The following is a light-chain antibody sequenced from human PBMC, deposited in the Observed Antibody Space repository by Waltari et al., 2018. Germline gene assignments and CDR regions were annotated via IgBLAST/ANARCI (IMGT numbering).Light chain of an antibody. CDR2: WAS. V-gene: IGKV4-1*01. J-gene: IGKJ1*01. CDR1: QSVLYSSNNKNY. CDR3: QQYYSTPRT. Sequence: DIVMTQSPDALAVSLGERATINCKSSQSVLYSSNNKNYLAWYQQRPGQPPKLLIYWASTLESGVPDRFSGGGSGTDFTLTISSLQAEDVAVYYCQQYYSTPRTFGQGTKVEIE.